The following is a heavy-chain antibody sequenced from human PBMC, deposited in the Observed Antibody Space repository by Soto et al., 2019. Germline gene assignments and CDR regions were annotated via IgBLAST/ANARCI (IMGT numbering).Heavy chain of an antibody. D-gene: IGHD6-19*01. CDR1: GYTFTGYY. V-gene: IGHV1-2*02. Sequence: QVQLVQSGAEVKKPGASVKVSCKASGYTFTGYYMHWARQASGQGLEWMGWINPNSGGTNYAQKFQGRVTMTRDTSISTAYMELSRLRSDDTAVYYCARDLGQWLVLDLYDYWGQGTLVTVSS. CDR2: INPNSGGT. J-gene: IGHJ4*02. CDR3: ARDLGQWLVLDLYDY.